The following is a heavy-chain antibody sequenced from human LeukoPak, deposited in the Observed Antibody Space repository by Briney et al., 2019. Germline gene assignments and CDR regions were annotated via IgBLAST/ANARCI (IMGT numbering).Heavy chain of an antibody. V-gene: IGHV4-34*01. J-gene: IGHJ3*02. CDR1: GGSFSGYY. D-gene: IGHD5-24*01. Sequence: SETLSLTCAVYGGSFSGYYWSWIRQPPGKGLEWIGEINHSGSTNYNPSLKSRVTISVDTSKNQFSLKLSSVTAADTAVYYCARGRAYGYRAPYDAFDIWAKGQWSPSLQ. CDR3: ARGRAYGYRAPYDAFDI. CDR2: INHSGST.